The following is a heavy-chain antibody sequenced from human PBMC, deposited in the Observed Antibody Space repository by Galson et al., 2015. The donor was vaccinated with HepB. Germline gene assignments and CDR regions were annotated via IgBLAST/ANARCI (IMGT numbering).Heavy chain of an antibody. Sequence: SGGTFSSYRIAWVRQAPGQGLEWMGRIIPVRGITNYAQKFQGRVTITADKSTTTAYMELSSLGSDDTAVYFRARDYYDSNGYYAGHLDFWGQGTLVTVSS. D-gene: IGHD3-22*01. V-gene: IGHV1-69*04. CDR3: ARDYYDSNGYYAGHLDF. J-gene: IGHJ4*02. CDR1: GGTFSSYR. CDR2: IIPVRGIT.